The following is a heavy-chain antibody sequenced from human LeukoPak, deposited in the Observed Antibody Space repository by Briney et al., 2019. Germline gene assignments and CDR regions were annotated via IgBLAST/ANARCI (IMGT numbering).Heavy chain of an antibody. J-gene: IGHJ4*02. CDR2: IFSGGGT. CDR3: ARDLDGPENY. CDR1: GVTVTSTD. Sequence: PGGSLRLSCAVSGVTVTSTDMSWVRQAPGKGLEWLSVIFSGGGTYYRGSMEGRFTISRDNSKNTLYLQTNSLRADDTAVYYCARDLDGPENYWGQGTLVTVSS. V-gene: IGHV3-53*01. D-gene: IGHD3-3*01.